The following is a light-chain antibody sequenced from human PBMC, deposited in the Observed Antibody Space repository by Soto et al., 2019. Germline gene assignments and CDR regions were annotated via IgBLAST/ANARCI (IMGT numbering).Light chain of an antibody. CDR1: QRIRNY. CDR3: QQSFSPRWT. CDR2: GAS. J-gene: IGKJ1*01. Sequence: DIQMTQSPSSLSASVGDRVPITCRARQRIRNYLNWYQQKPGEARKLLIYGASSMQSGVPSRFSGSGSETDFTLTISSLQPDEFATYHCQQSFSPRWTFGQGTKVEV. V-gene: IGKV1-39*01.